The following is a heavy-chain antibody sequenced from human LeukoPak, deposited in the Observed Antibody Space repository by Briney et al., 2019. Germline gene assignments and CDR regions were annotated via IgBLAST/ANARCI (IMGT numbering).Heavy chain of an antibody. D-gene: IGHD3-10*01. J-gene: IGHJ4*02. Sequence: SQTLSLTCTVSGGSISSGSYYWSWIRQPAGKGLEWIVRIYTSGSTNYNPSLKSRVTISVDTSKNQFSLKLSSVTAADTAVYYCASGYYYGSGSYLGYWGQGTLVTVSS. CDR1: GGSISSGSYY. V-gene: IGHV4-61*02. CDR3: ASGYYYGSGSYLGY. CDR2: IYTSGST.